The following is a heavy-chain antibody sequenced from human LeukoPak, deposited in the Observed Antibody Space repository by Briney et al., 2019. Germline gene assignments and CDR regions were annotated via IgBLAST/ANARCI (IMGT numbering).Heavy chain of an antibody. J-gene: IGHJ6*03. D-gene: IGHD5-18*01. CDR1: GFTFSSYN. CDR3: ARGRDTAMGLGRAMDV. V-gene: IGHV3-21*01. CDR2: ISSSNNYI. Sequence: PGGSLRLSCAASGFTFSSYNMNWVRQAPGKGLEWVSSISSSNNYIYYADSVKGRFTISRDNAKNSLYLQTNSLRAEDTAVYYCARGRDTAMGLGRAMDVWGKGTPVTVSS.